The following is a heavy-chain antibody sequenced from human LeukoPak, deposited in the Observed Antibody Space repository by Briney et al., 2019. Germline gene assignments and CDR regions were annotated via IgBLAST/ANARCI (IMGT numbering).Heavy chain of an antibody. J-gene: IGHJ3*02. V-gene: IGHV4-34*01. CDR1: GGSFSGYY. CDR3: ARDEDGSGYGAFDI. D-gene: IGHD3-22*01. CDR2: INHSGST. Sequence: SETLSLTCAVYGGSFSGYYWSWIRQPPGKGLEWIGEINHSGSTNYNPSLKSRVTISVDTSKNQFSLKLSSVTAADTAVYYCARDEDGSGYGAFDIWGQGTMVTVSS.